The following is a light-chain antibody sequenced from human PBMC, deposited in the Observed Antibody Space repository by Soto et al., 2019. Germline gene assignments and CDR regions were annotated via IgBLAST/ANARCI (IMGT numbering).Light chain of an antibody. J-gene: IGKJ1*01. CDR3: QESPRT. CDR2: GAS. CDR1: QSVSSSY. Sequence: EIVFTQSPGTLSLSPGERATLSCRASQSVSSSYLAWYQQKPGQAPRLLIYGASSRATGIPDRFSGSGSGTDFTLAISRLEPEDFAVYYCQESPRTFGQGTKVDIK. V-gene: IGKV3-20*01.